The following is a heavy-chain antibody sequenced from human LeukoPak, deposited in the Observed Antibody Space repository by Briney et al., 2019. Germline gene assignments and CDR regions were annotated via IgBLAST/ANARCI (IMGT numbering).Heavy chain of an antibody. D-gene: IGHD6-13*01. J-gene: IGHJ6*03. Sequence: ASVKVSCKASGYPFTSYDINWVRQATGQGLEWMGWMNPNSGNTGYAQKFQGRVTMTRNTSISTAYMELSSLRSEDTAVYYCARGGSGSSWYGFYYYYMDVWGKGTTVTVSS. CDR3: ARGGSGSSWYGFYYYYMDV. CDR1: GYPFTSYD. CDR2: MNPNSGNT. V-gene: IGHV1-8*01.